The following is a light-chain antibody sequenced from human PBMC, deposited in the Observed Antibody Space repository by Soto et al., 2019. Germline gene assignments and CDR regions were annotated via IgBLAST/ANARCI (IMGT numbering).Light chain of an antibody. CDR3: SSYAGSNLWV. V-gene: IGLV2-8*01. CDR2: EVS. CDR1: SSDVGNYKY. Sequence: QSALTQSPSASGSPGQSVTISCTGTSSDVGNYKYVSWYQQHPGKAPKLMIYEVSKRPSGVPGRFSGSKSGNTASLTVSGLQVEDEADYYGSSYAGSNLWVFGGGTQLTVL. J-gene: IGLJ3*02.